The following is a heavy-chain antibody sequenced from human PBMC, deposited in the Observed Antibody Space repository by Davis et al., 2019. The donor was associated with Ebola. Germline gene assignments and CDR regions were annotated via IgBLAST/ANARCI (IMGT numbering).Heavy chain of an antibody. CDR3: ARAPSTVGYYYYMDV. CDR1: GFTFSSYS. Sequence: GESLKISCAASGFTFSSYSMNWVRQAPGKGLEWVSYISSSSSTIYYADSVKGRFTISRDNAKNSLYLQMNSLRAEDTAVYYCARAPSTVGYYYYMDVWGKGTTVTVSS. J-gene: IGHJ6*03. V-gene: IGHV3-48*04. CDR2: ISSSSSTI. D-gene: IGHD2-2*01.